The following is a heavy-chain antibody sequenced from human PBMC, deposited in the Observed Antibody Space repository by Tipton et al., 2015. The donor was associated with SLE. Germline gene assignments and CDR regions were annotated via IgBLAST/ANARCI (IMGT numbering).Heavy chain of an antibody. CDR1: GYTFSDFY. D-gene: IGHD6-6*01. V-gene: IGHV1-2*06. CDR2: INPNSGGT. CDR3: SRGREIADRPQPLDY. Sequence: QSGAEVKKPGASVKVSCKASGYTFSDFYIHWVRQAPGQGLEWMGRINPNSGGTNYAQKFQGRVTMTRDTSISTAYMELSRLRSDDTAVYYCSRGREIADRPQPLDYWGQGTLVTVSS. J-gene: IGHJ4*02.